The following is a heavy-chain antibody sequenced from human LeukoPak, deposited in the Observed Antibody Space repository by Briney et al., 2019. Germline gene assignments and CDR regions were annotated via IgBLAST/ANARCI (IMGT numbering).Heavy chain of an antibody. CDR2: ISGSGDST. CDR1: GFTFNTYA. CDR3: AKFGDSSSYYYTAKFDF. Sequence: GGSLRLSCAASGFTFNTYAMSWVRQAPGKGLEWVSDISGSGDSTYYADSVKGRFTISRDNSKNTLYLKRNSLRAEDTAVYYCAKFGDSSSYYYTAKFDFWGQGTLVSVSS. D-gene: IGHD3-22*01. V-gene: IGHV3-23*01. J-gene: IGHJ4*02.